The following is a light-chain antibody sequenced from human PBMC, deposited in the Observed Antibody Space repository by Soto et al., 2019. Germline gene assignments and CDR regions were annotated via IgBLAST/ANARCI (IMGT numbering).Light chain of an antibody. J-gene: IGLJ3*02. CDR2: DVS. V-gene: IGLV2-14*01. Sequence: QSALTQPASVSGSPGQSITISCTGTNSDVGGYDYVSWYQQHPGKAPKLMIYDVSNRPSGVSNRFSGSKSGNTASLTISGLQAEDEADYYCSSYTSSNTLAFGGGTKLTVL. CDR3: SSYTSSNTLA. CDR1: NSDVGGYDY.